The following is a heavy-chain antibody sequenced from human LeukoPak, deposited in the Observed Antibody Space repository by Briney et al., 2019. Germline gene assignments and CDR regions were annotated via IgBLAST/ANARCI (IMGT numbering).Heavy chain of an antibody. CDR1: GYIFTGYY. Sequence: ASVKVSCKASGYIFTGYYVHWVRQAPGQGREWMGRINPKTGGRSFSPRFQGRVTVTSDTSTNTVYMDLSSLKLDDTALYYCARGYSGYDWKFDPWGQGTQVTVSS. CDR2: INPKTGGR. J-gene: IGHJ5*02. CDR3: ARGYSGYDWKFDP. D-gene: IGHD5-12*01. V-gene: IGHV1-2*06.